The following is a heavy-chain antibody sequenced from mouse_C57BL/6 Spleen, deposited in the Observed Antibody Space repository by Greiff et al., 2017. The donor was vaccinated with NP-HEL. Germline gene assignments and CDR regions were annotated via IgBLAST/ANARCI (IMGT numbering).Heavy chain of an antibody. CDR1: GYTFTSYW. D-gene: IGHD1-1*01. CDR3: AITTVVGDYAMDY. V-gene: IGHV1-64*01. Sequence: QVQLQQPGAELVKPGASVKLSCKASGYTFTSYWMHWVKQRPGQGLEWIGMIHPNSGSTNYNEKFKSKATLTVDKSSSTAYMQLSSLTSEDSAVYYCAITTVVGDYAMDYWGQGTSVTVSS. CDR2: IHPNSGST. J-gene: IGHJ4*01.